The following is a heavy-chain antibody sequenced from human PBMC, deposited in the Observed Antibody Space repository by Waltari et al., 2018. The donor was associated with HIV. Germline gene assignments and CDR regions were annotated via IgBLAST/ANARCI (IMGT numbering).Heavy chain of an antibody. J-gene: IGHJ4*02. CDR1: AVTFTTPG. V-gene: IGHV3-48*04. CDR2: VAGTPGHA. CDR3: VKSVDYFRFDV. Sequence: EVELVGSGGGLVHPGGYLRLSCVGSAVTFTTPGLNWVRQAPGKGLEWVSFVAGTPGHAYYADSVKGRFTISRDNAQNSAFLQMNSLRVEDTAIYYCVKSVDYFRFDVWDQGTLVTVSS. D-gene: IGHD4-17*01.